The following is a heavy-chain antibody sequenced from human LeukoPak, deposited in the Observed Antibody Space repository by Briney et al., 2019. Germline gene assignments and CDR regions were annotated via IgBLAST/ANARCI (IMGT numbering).Heavy chain of an antibody. CDR3: ATTVKFGSGWYFEETPMADY. CDR2: MNPNSGNT. D-gene: IGHD6-19*01. CDR1: GYTFTSYD. Sequence: GASVEVSCKASGYTFTSYDINWVRQATGQGLEWMGWMNPNSGNTGYAQKFQGRVTMTRNTSISTAYMELSSLRSEDTAVYYCATTVKFGSGWYFEETPMADYWGQGTLVTVSS. J-gene: IGHJ4*02. V-gene: IGHV1-8*01.